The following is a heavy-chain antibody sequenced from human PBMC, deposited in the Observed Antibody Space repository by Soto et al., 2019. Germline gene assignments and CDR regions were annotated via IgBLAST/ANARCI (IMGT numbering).Heavy chain of an antibody. CDR1: GYTFTSYG. J-gene: IGHJ4*02. CDR2: ISAYNGNT. D-gene: IGHD6-13*01. CDR3: ARDLRGSSSWWCFDY. Sequence: QVQLVQSGAEVKKPGASVKVSCKASGYTFTSYGISWVRQAPGQGLEWMGWISAYNGNTNYAQKLQGRVTMTTDTSTSTDYMELRSLRSDDTAVYYCARDLRGSSSWWCFDYWGQGTLVTVSS. V-gene: IGHV1-18*01.